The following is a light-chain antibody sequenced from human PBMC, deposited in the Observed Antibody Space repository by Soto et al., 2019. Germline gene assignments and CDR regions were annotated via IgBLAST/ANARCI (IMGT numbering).Light chain of an antibody. J-gene: IGKJ4*01. Sequence: DIVLTQSPGTLSLSPGERATLSCRASQSVSSSYLAWYQQKPGQAPRLLIYGESSRATGIPDRFSGSGSGTDFTLTISRLEPEDFAVYYCHQSGSSPLTCGGGTKVDIK. V-gene: IGKV3-20*01. CDR3: HQSGSSPLT. CDR2: GES. CDR1: QSVSSSY.